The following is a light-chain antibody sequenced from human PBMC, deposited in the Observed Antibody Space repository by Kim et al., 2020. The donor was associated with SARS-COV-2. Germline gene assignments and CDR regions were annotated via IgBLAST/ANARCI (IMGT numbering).Light chain of an antibody. CDR3: QQYNNWPPWT. CDR2: GAS. Sequence: SPGERVILSCRASQSVSNNLAWYQQRPGQAPRLLIYGASTRATDIPVRFTGSGSGTEFTLTISSLRSEDFAVYYYQQYNNWPPWTFGQGTKVDIK. CDR1: QSVSNN. V-gene: IGKV3-15*01. J-gene: IGKJ1*01.